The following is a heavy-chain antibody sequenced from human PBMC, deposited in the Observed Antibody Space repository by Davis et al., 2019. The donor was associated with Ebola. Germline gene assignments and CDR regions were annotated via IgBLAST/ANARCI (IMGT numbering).Heavy chain of an antibody. CDR1: GGSISSYY. Sequence: SETLSLTCTVSGGSISSYYWGWIRQPPGKGLEWIGSIYYSGSTYYNPSLKSRVTISVDTSKNQFSLKLSSVTAADTAVYYCARGRRYYGSGSYLPSGMDVWGQGTTVTVSS. CDR2: IYYSGST. D-gene: IGHD3-10*01. J-gene: IGHJ6*02. CDR3: ARGRRYYGSGSYLPSGMDV. V-gene: IGHV4-39*01.